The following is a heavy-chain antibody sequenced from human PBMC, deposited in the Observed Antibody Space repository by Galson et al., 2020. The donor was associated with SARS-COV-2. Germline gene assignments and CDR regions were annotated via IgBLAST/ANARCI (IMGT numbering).Heavy chain of an antibody. CDR2: INHSGST. Sequence: SETLSLTCAVYGGSFSGYYWSWIRQPPGKGLEWIGEINHSGSTNYNPSLKSRVNISVDTSKNQFSLKVSSVTAADTAVYYCARDRAPNGMDVWGQGTTVTVSS. CDR3: ARDRAPNGMDV. J-gene: IGHJ6*02. CDR1: GGSFSGYY. V-gene: IGHV4-34*01.